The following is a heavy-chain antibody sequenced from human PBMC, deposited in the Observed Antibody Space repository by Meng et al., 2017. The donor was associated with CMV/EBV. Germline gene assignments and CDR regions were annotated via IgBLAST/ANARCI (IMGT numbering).Heavy chain of an antibody. V-gene: IGHV3-21*01. D-gene: IGHD4-17*01. CDR1: GFTFSSYS. J-gene: IGHJ6*02. CDR2: ISSSSSYI. CDR3: ARDSGQEDYAGGVGMDV. Sequence: GGSLRLSCAASGFTFSSYSMNWVRQAPGKGLEWVSSISSSSSYIYYADSVKGRFTISRGNAKNSLYLQMNSLRAEDTAVYYCARDSGQEDYAGGVGMDVWGQGTTVTVSS.